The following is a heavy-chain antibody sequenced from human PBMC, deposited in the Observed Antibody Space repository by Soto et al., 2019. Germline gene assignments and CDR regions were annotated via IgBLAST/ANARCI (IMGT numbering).Heavy chain of an antibody. D-gene: IGHD2-21*01. CDR3: ACGLWFMDAFDI. CDR2: INHSGST. J-gene: IGHJ3*02. V-gene: IGHV4-34*01. Sequence: LSLTCAVYGGSFSGYYWSWIRQPPGKGLEWIGEINHSGSTNYNPSLKSRVTISVDTSKNQFSLKLSSVTAADTAVYYCACGLWFMDAFDIWGQGTMVIVSS. CDR1: GGSFSGYY.